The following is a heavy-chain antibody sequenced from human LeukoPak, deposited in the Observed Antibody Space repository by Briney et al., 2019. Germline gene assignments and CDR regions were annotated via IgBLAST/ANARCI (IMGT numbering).Heavy chain of an antibody. V-gene: IGHV3-48*01. Sequence: GGSLRLSCAASEFTFSSYSMNWVRQAPGKGLEWVSYITNSGNSKSYADSVKGRFTISRDNTKNSLYLQMNGLRAEDTAVYYCARHGGIAAAQGYYYGMDVWGQGTTVTVSS. CDR3: ARHGGIAAAQGYYYGMDV. D-gene: IGHD6-13*01. J-gene: IGHJ6*02. CDR2: ITNSGNSK. CDR1: EFTFSSYS.